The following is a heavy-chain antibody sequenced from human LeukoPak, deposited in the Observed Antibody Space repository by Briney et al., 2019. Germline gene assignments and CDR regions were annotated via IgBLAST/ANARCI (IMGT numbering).Heavy chain of an antibody. Sequence: SETLSLTCTVSGGSISSGDYYWSWVRQPPGKGLEWIGYIYYSGSTYYNPSLKSRVTISVDTSKNQFSLKLSSVTAADTAVYYCARPKGSSWYLGRGYFDYWGQGTLVTVSS. J-gene: IGHJ4*02. V-gene: IGHV4-30-4*08. CDR3: ARPKGSSWYLGRGYFDY. CDR1: GGSISSGDYY. D-gene: IGHD6-13*01. CDR2: IYYSGST.